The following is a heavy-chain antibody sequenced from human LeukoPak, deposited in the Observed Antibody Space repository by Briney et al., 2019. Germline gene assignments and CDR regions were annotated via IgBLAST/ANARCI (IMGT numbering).Heavy chain of an antibody. J-gene: IGHJ4*02. CDR1: GGSLSSDY. CDR3: ARGFYSPHY. D-gene: IGHD4-11*01. Sequence: SETLSLTCTVSGGSLSSDYWSWIRQPPGKGLDWIGYIYYSGRSYYNPSLKSRINISVDPSKNQFSLKLSSVTAADTAVYYCARGFYSPHYWGQGTLVSVSS. CDR2: IYYSGRS. V-gene: IGHV4-59*01.